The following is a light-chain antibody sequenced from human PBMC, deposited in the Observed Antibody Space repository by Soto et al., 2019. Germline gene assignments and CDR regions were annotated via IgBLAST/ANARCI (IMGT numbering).Light chain of an antibody. J-gene: IGKJ1*01. CDR3: QQRYNWPPT. Sequence: EIVMTQSPATLSMSLGEIATLSFRASQSVSSNLAWYQQKPGQAPRLLIYGASTRATGIPDRFSGSGSGTDFTLTINSLEPEDFALYYCQQRYNWPPTFGQGNKGDIK. CDR2: GAS. CDR1: QSVSSN. V-gene: IGKV3-15*01.